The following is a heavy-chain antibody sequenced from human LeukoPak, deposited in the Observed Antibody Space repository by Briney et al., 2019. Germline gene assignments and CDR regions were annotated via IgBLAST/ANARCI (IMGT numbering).Heavy chain of an antibody. J-gene: IGHJ4*02. CDR3: AGEKFVY. CDR1: AYSISSGYY. Sequence: PSETLSLTCTVSAYSISSGYYWGWFRQPPGKGLEWIGSIYHSGSTYYNPSLKSRVTISVDTSKNQFSLKLSSVTAADTAVYYCAGEKFVYWGQGALVTVSS. V-gene: IGHV4-38-2*02. CDR2: IYHSGST.